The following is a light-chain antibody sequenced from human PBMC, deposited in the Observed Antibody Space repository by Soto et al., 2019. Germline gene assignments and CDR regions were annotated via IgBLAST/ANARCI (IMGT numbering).Light chain of an antibody. CDR1: QSVSSSY. CDR2: GAS. V-gene: IGKV3-20*01. Sequence: EIVLTQSPGTLSLSPGERATLSCRASQSVSSSYLAWYQQKPGQAPRPLIYGASSRATGIPDRFSGSGSGTDFTLTISRLEPEDFAVYYCQQYGSSPYTVGQATKLEIK. CDR3: QQYGSSPYT. J-gene: IGKJ2*01.